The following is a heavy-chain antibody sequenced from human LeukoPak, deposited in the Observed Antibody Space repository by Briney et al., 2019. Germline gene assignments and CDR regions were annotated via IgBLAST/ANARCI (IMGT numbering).Heavy chain of an antibody. CDR2: INPNSGGT. Sequence: ASVKVSCKASGYTFTGYYMHWVRQAPGQGLEWMGWINPNSGGTNYAQKFQGRVTMTRDTSISTAYMEPSRLRSDDTAVYYCARVRSSSSHSAEYFQHWGQGTLVTVSS. V-gene: IGHV1-2*02. J-gene: IGHJ1*01. CDR1: GYTFTGYY. CDR3: ARVRSSSSHSAEYFQH. D-gene: IGHD6-6*01.